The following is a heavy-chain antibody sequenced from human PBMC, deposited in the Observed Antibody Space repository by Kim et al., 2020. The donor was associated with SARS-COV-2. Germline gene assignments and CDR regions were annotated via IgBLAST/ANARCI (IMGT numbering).Heavy chain of an antibody. CDR1: GFTVSSTY. J-gene: IGHJ4*02. CDR3: ATGPRGYTYGY. CDR2: IYTDGST. D-gene: IGHD5-18*01. V-gene: IGHV3-53*01. Sequence: GGSLRLSCAASGFTVSSTYMSWVRQAPGKGLEWVSIIYTDGSTYYADSVKGRFTISRDNSKNTLYLHMNSLRAEDTAMYYCATGPRGYTYGYWGQGTLVTVSS.